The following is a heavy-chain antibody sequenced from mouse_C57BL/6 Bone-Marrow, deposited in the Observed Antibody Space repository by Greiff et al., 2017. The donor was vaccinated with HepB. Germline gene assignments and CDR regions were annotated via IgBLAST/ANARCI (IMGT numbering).Heavy chain of an antibody. J-gene: IGHJ3*01. Sequence: LQPGTELVKPGASVKLSCKASGYTFTSYWMHWVKQRPGQGLEWIGNINPSNGGTNYNEKFKSKATLTVDKSSSTAYMQLSSLTSEDSAVYYCAKKGYGNYLAWFAYWGQGTLVTVSA. D-gene: IGHD2-10*02. CDR1: GYTFTSYW. V-gene: IGHV1-53*01. CDR3: AKKGYGNYLAWFAY. CDR2: INPSNGGT.